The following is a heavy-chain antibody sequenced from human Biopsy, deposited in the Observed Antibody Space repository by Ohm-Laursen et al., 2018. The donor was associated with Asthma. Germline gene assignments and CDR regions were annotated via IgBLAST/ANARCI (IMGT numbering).Heavy chain of an antibody. D-gene: IGHD5-18*01. J-gene: IGHJ4*02. CDR2: ISSSSSYI. CDR1: GFTFSSYS. V-gene: IGHV3-21*01. CDR3: ARDGTDMNEAMAKDY. Sequence: GSLRLSCSASGFTFSSYSMNWVRQAPGKGLEWVSSISSSSSYIYYADSVKGRFTISRYNAKNSLYLQMNSLRAEDTAVYYCARDGTDMNEAMAKDYWGQGTLVTVSS.